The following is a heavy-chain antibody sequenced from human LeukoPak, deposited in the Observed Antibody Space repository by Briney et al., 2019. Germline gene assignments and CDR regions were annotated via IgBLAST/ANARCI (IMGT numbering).Heavy chain of an antibody. CDR1: GDSVSSNSAA. V-gene: IGHV6-1*01. CDR3: ARAVADPMGLDC. J-gene: IGHJ4*02. Sequence: SQTLSLTCVISGDSVSSNSAAWNWIRQSPSRGLEWLGRTYYRSKWYNDYAVSVKSRITINPDTSKNQFSLQVNSVTPEDTAVYYCARAVADPMGLDCWGQGTLVTVSS. D-gene: IGHD6-19*01. CDR2: TYYRSKWYN.